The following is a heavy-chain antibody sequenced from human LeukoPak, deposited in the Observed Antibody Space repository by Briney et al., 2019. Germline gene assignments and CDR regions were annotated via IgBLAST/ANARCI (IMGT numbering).Heavy chain of an antibody. CDR2: IYYSGST. D-gene: IGHD6-13*01. V-gene: IGHV4-59*12. Sequence: SETLSLTCTVSGDSISSYYWSWIRQPPGKGLEWIGYIYYSGSTNYNPSLKSRVTISVDTSKNQFSLKLSSVTAADTAVYYCARGLIRTIAAAGTLLFDPWGQGTLVTVSS. CDR1: GDSISSYY. J-gene: IGHJ5*02. CDR3: ARGLIRTIAAAGTLLFDP.